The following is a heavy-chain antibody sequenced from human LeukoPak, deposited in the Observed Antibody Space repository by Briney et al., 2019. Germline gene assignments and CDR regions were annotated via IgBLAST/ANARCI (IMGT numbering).Heavy chain of an antibody. CDR1: GYTFTSYG. CDR2: ISAYNGNT. Sequence: GAAVKVSCKASGYTFTSYGISWVRQAPGQGVEWMGWISAYNGNTNYAQKLQGRVTMTTDTSTSTAYMELRSLRSDDTAVYYCARDRSYYDSSGYYHRENWFDPWGQGTLVTVSS. V-gene: IGHV1-18*01. J-gene: IGHJ5*02. CDR3: ARDRSYYDSSGYYHRENWFDP. D-gene: IGHD3-22*01.